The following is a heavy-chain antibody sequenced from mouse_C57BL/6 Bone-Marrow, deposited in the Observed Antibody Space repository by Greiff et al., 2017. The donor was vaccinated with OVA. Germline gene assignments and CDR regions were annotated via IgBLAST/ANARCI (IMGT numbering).Heavy chain of an antibody. Sequence: VQLQQPGAELVKPGASVKLSCKASGYTFTSYWMHWVKQRPGRGLEWIGRIDPNSGGTKYNEKFKSKATLTVDKPSSTAYMQLSSLTSEDSAVYYCAIGGWLLRIYWYFDVWGTGTTVTVSS. V-gene: IGHV1-72*01. CDR1: GYTFTSYW. J-gene: IGHJ1*03. CDR3: AIGGWLLRIYWYFDV. CDR2: IDPNSGGT. D-gene: IGHD2-3*01.